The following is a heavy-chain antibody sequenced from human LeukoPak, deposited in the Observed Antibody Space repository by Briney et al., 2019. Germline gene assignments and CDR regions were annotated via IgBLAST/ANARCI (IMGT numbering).Heavy chain of an antibody. D-gene: IGHD6-19*01. CDR1: GFTFSNFA. J-gene: IGHJ4*02. CDR2: ISGSGGST. Sequence: GGSLRLSCAASGFTFSNFAMSWVRQAPGKGLEWVSAISGSGGSTHYADSVKGRFTIFRDNAKNTLYLQMNSLRAEDTAVYYCAKVGAGVSSGWYDFDYWGQGTLVTVSS. V-gene: IGHV3-23*01. CDR3: AKVGAGVSSGWYDFDY.